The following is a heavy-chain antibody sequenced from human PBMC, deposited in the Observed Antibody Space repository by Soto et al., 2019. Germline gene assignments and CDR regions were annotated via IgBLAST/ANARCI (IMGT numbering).Heavy chain of an antibody. Sequence: WLSLRPSCATSGFTFSSYAIGWVRQAPGKGLEWVSAISGSGGSTYYADSVKGRFTISRDNSKNTLYLQMNSLRAEDTAVYYCAKNYYGSGSIYYFDYWGQGTLVTVSS. CDR2: ISGSGGST. CDR3: AKNYYGSGSIYYFDY. V-gene: IGHV3-23*01. CDR1: GFTFSSYA. D-gene: IGHD3-10*01. J-gene: IGHJ4*02.